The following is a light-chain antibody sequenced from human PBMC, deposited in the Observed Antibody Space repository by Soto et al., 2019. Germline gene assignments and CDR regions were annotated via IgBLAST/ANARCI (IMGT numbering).Light chain of an antibody. CDR1: QSVSSSY. Sequence: EIVLTQSPGTLSLFPGERATISCRASQSVSSSYLAWYQQKPGQAPRLLIYGASSRATGIPDRFSGSGSGTDFTLTISRLEPEDFAVYYCQQYGSSPRTFGQGTKVDIK. V-gene: IGKV3-20*01. CDR2: GAS. CDR3: QQYGSSPRT. J-gene: IGKJ1*01.